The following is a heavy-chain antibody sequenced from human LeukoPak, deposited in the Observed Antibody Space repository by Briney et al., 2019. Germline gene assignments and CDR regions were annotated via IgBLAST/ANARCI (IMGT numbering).Heavy chain of an antibody. CDR2: IYYSGST. D-gene: IGHD5-18*01. Sequence: SETLSLTCTVSGGSISSYYWSWIRQPPGKGLEWIGYIYYSGSTNYNPSLKSRVTISVDTSKNQFSLKLSSMTAADTAVYYCARVQRTDTAMVKALDYWGQGTLVTVSS. J-gene: IGHJ4*02. CDR3: ARVQRTDTAMVKALDY. V-gene: IGHV4-59*12. CDR1: GGSISSYY.